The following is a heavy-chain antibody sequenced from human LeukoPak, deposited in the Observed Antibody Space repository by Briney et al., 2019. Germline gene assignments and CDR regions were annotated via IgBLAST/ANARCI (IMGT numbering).Heavy chain of an antibody. CDR1: GGSFSGYY. CDR3: ARRLLPTVTRAWFDP. D-gene: IGHD4-17*01. CDR2: INHSGST. J-gene: IGHJ5*02. V-gene: IGHV4-34*01. Sequence: SETLSLTCAVYGGSFSGYYWSWIRQPPGKGLEWIGEINHSGSTNYNPSLKSRVTISVDTSKNQFSLKLSSVTAADTAVYYCARRLLPTVTRAWFDPWGQGTLVTVSS.